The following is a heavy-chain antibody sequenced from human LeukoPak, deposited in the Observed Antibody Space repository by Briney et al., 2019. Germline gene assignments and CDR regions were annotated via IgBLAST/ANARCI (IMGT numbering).Heavy chain of an antibody. CDR3: ASAYGSALFYYYYMDV. D-gene: IGHD3-10*01. J-gene: IGHJ6*03. CDR2: IKQDGSEK. Sequence: GGSLRLSCAASGFTFSSYWMSWVHQAPGKGLEWVANIKQDGSEKYYVDSVKGRFTISRDNAKNSLYLQMNSLRAEDTAVYYCASAYGSALFYYYYMDVWGKGTTVTISS. CDR1: GFTFSSYW. V-gene: IGHV3-7*01.